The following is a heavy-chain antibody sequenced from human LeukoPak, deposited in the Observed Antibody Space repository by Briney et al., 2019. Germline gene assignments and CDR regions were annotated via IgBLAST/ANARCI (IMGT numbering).Heavy chain of an antibody. CDR2: INPNSGGT. J-gene: IGHJ4*02. V-gene: IGHV1-2*02. D-gene: IGHD6-19*01. CDR1: GYTFTGYY. CDR3: ARSKSSGWFTIDY. Sequence: ASVKVSCKASGYTFTGYYMHWVRQAPGQGLEWMGWINPNSGGTNYAQKFQGRVTMTRDTSISTAYMEPSRLRSDDTAVYYCARSKSSGWFTIDYWGQGTLVTVSS.